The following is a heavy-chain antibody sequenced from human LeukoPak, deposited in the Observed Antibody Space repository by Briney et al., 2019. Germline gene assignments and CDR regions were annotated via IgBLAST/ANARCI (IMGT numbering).Heavy chain of an antibody. J-gene: IGHJ3*01. CDR1: GFTFGSFS. CDR2: INSDESNT. Sequence: GGSLRLSCAASGFTFGSFSMTWVRQAPGKGLVWVSRINSDESNTDYADSVKGRFTISRDNAKNTLYLQMNSLRADDTAVYYCARTVGYRAIDLWGQGTMVTVSS. CDR3: ARTVGYRAIDL. V-gene: IGHV3-74*01. D-gene: IGHD4-23*01.